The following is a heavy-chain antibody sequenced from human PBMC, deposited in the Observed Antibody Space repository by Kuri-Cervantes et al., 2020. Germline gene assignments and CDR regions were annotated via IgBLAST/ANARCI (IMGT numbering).Heavy chain of an antibody. Sequence: SVKVSCKASGGTFSSYAISWVRQAPGQGLEWMGGIIPIFGTANYAQKFQGRVTITADESTSTAYMELSSLRSEDTAVYYCASLGLAIAVLDYWGQGTLVTVSS. CDR2: IIPIFGTA. V-gene: IGHV1-69*13. CDR1: GGTFSSYA. J-gene: IGHJ4*02. D-gene: IGHD6-19*01. CDR3: ASLGLAIAVLDY.